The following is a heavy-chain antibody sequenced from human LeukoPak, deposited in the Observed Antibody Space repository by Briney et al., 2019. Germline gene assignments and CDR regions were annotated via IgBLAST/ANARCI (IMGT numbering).Heavy chain of an antibody. CDR3: ARYLNYYVAMDV. CDR1: GFTFSAYA. Sequence: PGGSLRLSCAASGFTFSAYAMTWVRQAPGQGLEWVSSIGSDNKPHYSESVKGQFPISRDNSKSMLFLQLNSLRAEDTALYYCARYLNYYVAMDVWGQGTTVTVSS. D-gene: IGHD3-10*02. CDR2: IGSDNKP. J-gene: IGHJ6*02. V-gene: IGHV3-23*05.